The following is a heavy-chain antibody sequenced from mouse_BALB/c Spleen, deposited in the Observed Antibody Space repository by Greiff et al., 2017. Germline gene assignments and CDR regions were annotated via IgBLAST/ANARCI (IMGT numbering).Heavy chain of an antibody. CDR1: GFTFSSYT. CDR3: ARLPLGWYFDV. Sequence: EVQGVESGGGLVQPGGSLKLSCAASGFTFSSYTMSWVRQTPEKRLEWVAYISNGGGSTYYPDTVKGRFTISRDNAKNTLYLQMSSLKSEDTAMYYCARLPLGWYFDVWGAGTTVTVSS. V-gene: IGHV5-12-2*01. J-gene: IGHJ1*01. CDR2: ISNGGGST.